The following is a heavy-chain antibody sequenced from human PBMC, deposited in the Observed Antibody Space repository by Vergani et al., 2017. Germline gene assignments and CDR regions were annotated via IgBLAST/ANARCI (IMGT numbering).Heavy chain of an antibody. D-gene: IGHD6-19*01. Sequence: EVQLLESGGGLVQPGGSLRLSCAASGFTFSSYAMSWVRQAPGKGLEWVSAISGSGGSTYYADSGKGRFTISRDNSKNTLYLQMNSLRAEDTAVYYCARDLIAVAALDYWGQGTLVTVSS. CDR1: GFTFSSYA. CDR2: ISGSGGST. V-gene: IGHV3-23*01. J-gene: IGHJ4*02. CDR3: ARDLIAVAALDY.